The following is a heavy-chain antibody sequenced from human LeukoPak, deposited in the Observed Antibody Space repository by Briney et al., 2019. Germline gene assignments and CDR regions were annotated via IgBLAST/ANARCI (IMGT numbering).Heavy chain of an antibody. CDR1: GFTFTNYE. J-gene: IGHJ6*04. CDR2: ISSSGSTI. CDR3: AELGITVIGGV. V-gene: IGHV3-48*03. Sequence: GGSLRLSCAASGFTFTNYEMNWVRQAPGKGLEWVSYISSSGSTIYYADSVKGRFTISRDNAKNSLYLQMNSLRAEDTAVYYCAELGITVIGGVWGKGTTVTISS. D-gene: IGHD3-10*02.